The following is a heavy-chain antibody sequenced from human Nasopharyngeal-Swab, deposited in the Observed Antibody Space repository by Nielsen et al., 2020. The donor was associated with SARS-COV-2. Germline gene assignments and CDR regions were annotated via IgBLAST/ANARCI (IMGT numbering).Heavy chain of an antibody. D-gene: IGHD3-22*01. CDR3: ARALDYYDSSGYSSPAPYFDY. CDR2: IDHSGST. CDR1: GYPISSGYY. J-gene: IGHJ4*02. Sequence: AETLSLTCTVSGYPISSGYYRGCSRHPAGKGLEWIGSIDHSGSTYYNPSLKSRVTISVDTSKNPFSLKLSSVTAADTAVYYCARALDYYDSSGYSSPAPYFDYWGQGTLVTVSS. V-gene: IGHV4-38-2*02.